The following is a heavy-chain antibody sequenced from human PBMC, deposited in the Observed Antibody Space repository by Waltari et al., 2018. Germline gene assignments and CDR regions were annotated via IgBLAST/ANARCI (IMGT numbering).Heavy chain of an antibody. Sequence: QLQLQESGSGLVKPSQTLSLTCPVPGGSINSRGSSRTWPRQPPGKGLEWIGYIYYSGSTYYPPSLKSRVTISVDTSKNQCSLKLSSVTAADTALYYCARGGGDAVYFDLWGRGTLVTVSS. V-gene: IGHV4-30-2*01. CDR3: ARGGGDAVYFDL. CDR2: IYYSGST. CDR1: GGSINSRGSS. D-gene: IGHD2-21*01. J-gene: IGHJ2*01.